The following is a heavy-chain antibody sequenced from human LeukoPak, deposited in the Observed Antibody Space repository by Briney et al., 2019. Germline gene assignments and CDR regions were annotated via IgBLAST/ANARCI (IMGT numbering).Heavy chain of an antibody. Sequence: GASVKVSYKASGYTFTGYYIHWVRQAPGQGLEWMGRINPSSGGTNYAQKFQGRVTLTRDTSINTAYLELSSLRSDDTAMYYCAGRLGYCSSGNCPSPWGQGTMVTVSS. CDR3: AGRLGYCSSGNCPSP. J-gene: IGHJ3*01. CDR1: GYTFTGYY. D-gene: IGHD2-2*01. V-gene: IGHV1-2*06. CDR2: INPSSGGT.